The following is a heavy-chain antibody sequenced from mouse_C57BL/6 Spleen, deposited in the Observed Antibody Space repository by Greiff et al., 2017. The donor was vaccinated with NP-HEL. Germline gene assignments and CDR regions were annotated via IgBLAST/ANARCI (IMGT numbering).Heavy chain of an antibody. CDR1: GFTFSDYY. CDR3: ARGEKFYGSSYGAMDY. J-gene: IGHJ4*01. D-gene: IGHD1-1*01. V-gene: IGHV5-12*01. CDR2: ISNGGGST. Sequence: EVKLVESGGGLVQPGGSLKLSCAASGFTFSDYYMYWVRQTPEKRLEWVAYISNGGGSTYYPDTVKGRFTISRDNAKNTLYLQMSRLKSEDTAMYYCARGEKFYGSSYGAMDYWGQGTSVTVSS.